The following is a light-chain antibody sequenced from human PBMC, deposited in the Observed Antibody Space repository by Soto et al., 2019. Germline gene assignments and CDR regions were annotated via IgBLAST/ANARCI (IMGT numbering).Light chain of an antibody. Sequence: QPLLTQPPSASASLGASVKLTCTLSSGHNSYAIAWHQQQPEKGPRYLMKLNSDGSHSKGDGIPDRFSGSSSGAERYLTISSLQSEDEADYYCQTWSTDIRVFGGGTKLTVL. CDR2: LNSDGSH. V-gene: IGLV4-69*01. CDR1: SGHNSYA. CDR3: QTWSTDIRV. J-gene: IGLJ3*02.